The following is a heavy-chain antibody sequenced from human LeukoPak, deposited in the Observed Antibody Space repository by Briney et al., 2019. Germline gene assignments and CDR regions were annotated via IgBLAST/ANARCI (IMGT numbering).Heavy chain of an antibody. J-gene: IGHJ4*02. CDR1: GFGVSNNY. CDR2: ISSDESST. Sequence: GGSLRLSCAASGFGVSNNYMSWVRQAPGKGLVWVSRISSDESSTTYADSVKGRFTISRDNAKNTLYLKMNTLRAEDTAIYFCARGGFTGTSCPYFDYWGQGTLVTVSS. V-gene: IGHV3-74*01. CDR3: ARGGFTGTSCPYFDY. D-gene: IGHD2-2*01.